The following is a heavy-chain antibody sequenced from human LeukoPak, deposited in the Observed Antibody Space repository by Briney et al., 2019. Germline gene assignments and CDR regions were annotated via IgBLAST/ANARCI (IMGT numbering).Heavy chain of an antibody. J-gene: IGHJ5*02. CDR1: GLTXXXYS. V-gene: IGHV3-21*01. Sequence: GLTXXXYSMNGVGQAPGRGVEWVSSISVSRTYIYYADSVKGRFTISRDHAKNSLYLQMNSLRAEDTAVYYCAREGITMIVAWGQGTLVTVSS. CDR3: AREGITMIVA. D-gene: IGHD3-22*01. CDR2: ISVSRTYI.